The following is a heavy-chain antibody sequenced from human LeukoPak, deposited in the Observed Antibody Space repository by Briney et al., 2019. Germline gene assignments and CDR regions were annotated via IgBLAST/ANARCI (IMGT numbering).Heavy chain of an antibody. CDR2: INHSGST. Sequence: SETLSLTCAVYGGSFSGYYWSWIRQPLGKGLEWIGEINHSGSTNYNPSLKSRVTISVDTSKNQFSLKLSSVTAADTAVYYCARARIGVVPAAMPRNPGRSYYGMDVWGQGTTVTVSS. D-gene: IGHD2-2*01. V-gene: IGHV4-34*01. J-gene: IGHJ6*02. CDR3: ARARIGVVPAAMPRNPGRSYYGMDV. CDR1: GGSFSGYY.